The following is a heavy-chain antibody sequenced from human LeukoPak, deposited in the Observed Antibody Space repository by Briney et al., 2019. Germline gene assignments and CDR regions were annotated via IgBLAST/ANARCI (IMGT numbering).Heavy chain of an antibody. V-gene: IGHV1-24*01. CDR2: FDPEDGET. CDR1: GYTLTELS. Sequence: SVKVSCKVSGYTLTELSMHWVRQAPGKGLEWMGCFDPEDGETIYAQKFQGRVTMTEDTSTDTAYMELSSLRSEDTAVYYCARAGSSGWYGGDVYWGQGTLVTVSS. D-gene: IGHD6-19*01. CDR3: ARAGSSGWYGGDVY. J-gene: IGHJ4*02.